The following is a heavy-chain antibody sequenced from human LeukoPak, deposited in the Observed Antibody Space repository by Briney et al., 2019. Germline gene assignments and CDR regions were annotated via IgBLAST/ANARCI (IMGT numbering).Heavy chain of an antibody. D-gene: IGHD3-10*01. CDR1: GFTFSDYY. V-gene: IGHV3-11*04. J-gene: IGHJ6*03. CDR3: ARDYYGSYYYYYYMDV. CDR2: ISSSGSTI. Sequence: GGSLRLSCAASGFTFSDYYMSWIRQAPGKGLERVSYISSSGSTIYYADSVKGRFTISRDNATNSLYLQMNSLRAEDTAVYYCARDYYGSYYYYYYMDVWGKGTTVTVSS.